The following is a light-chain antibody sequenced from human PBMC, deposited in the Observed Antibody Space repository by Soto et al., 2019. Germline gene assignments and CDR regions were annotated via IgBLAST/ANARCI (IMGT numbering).Light chain of an antibody. V-gene: IGLV2-23*01. Sequence: QSVLTQPASVSGSPGQSITISCTGTSSDVGSYNLVSWYQQYPGKVPKLMIYEGSKWPSGVSNRFSGSKSGNTASLTISGLQAEDEADYYCCSYAGSSTYVFGTGTKLTVL. J-gene: IGLJ1*01. CDR2: EGS. CDR1: SSDVGSYNL. CDR3: CSYAGSSTYV.